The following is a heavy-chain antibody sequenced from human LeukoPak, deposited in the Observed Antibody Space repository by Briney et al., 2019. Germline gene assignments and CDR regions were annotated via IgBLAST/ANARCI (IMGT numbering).Heavy chain of an antibody. CDR2: ISAYNGNT. V-gene: IGHV1-18*01. CDR1: GYTFTSYG. CDR3: ARDPDQGSDFDY. J-gene: IGHJ4*02. Sequence: ASVKVSCKASGYTFTSYGISWVRQAPGQGLEWMGWISAYNGNTNYAQKLQGRVTMTTDTSTSTVYMELSSLRSEDTAVYYCARDPDQGSDFDYWGQGTLVTVSS. D-gene: IGHD2-2*01.